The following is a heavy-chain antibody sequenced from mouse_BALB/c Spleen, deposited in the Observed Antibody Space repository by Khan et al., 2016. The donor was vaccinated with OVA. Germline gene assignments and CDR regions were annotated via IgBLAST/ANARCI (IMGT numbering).Heavy chain of an antibody. CDR3: ARSNSYWYFDV. V-gene: IGHV9-3-1*01. D-gene: IGHD4-1*02. CDR2: INTYTGEP. J-gene: IGHJ1*01. CDR1: GYTFTNYG. Sequence: QLVQSGPELKKPGETVKISCKASGYTFTNYGMNWVKQAPGKGLKWMGWINTYTGEPTYANDFKGRFAFSLETSASTAYLQINNLKNEDTATYFCARSNSYWYFDVWGAGTTVTVSS.